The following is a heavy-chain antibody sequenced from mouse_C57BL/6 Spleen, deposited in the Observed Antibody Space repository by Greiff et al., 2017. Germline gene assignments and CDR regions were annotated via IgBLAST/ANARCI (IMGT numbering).Heavy chain of an antibody. V-gene: IGHV5-17*01. J-gene: IGHJ2*01. Sequence: EVQGVESGGGLVKPGGSLKLSCAASGFTFSDYGMHWVRQAPEKGLEWVAYISSGSSTIYYADTVKGRFTISRDNAKNTLFLQMTSLRSEDTAMYYCARRNPDYFDYWGQGTTLTVSS. CDR2: ISSGSSTI. CDR1: GFTFSDYG. D-gene: IGHD2-1*01. CDR3: ARRNPDYFDY.